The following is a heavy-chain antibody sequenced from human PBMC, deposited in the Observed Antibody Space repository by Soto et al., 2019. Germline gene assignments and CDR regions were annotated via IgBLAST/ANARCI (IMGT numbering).Heavy chain of an antibody. Sequence: GESLKISCKGSGYSFTSYWISWVRQMPGKGLEWMGRIDPSGSYTNYSPSFQGHVTISADKSISTAYLQWSSLKASDTAMYCCARPTGTHHNNCSGGSCYYYYGMDVWGQGTTVTVSS. CDR3: ARPTGTHHNNCSGGSCYYYYGMDV. V-gene: IGHV5-10-1*01. CDR1: GYSFTSYW. CDR2: IDPSGSYT. J-gene: IGHJ6*02. D-gene: IGHD2-15*01.